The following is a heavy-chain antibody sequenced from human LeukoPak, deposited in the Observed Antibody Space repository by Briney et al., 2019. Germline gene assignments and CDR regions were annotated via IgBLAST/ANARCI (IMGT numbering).Heavy chain of an antibody. D-gene: IGHD3-22*01. CDR2: ISYDGSNK. CDR3: AKDYYDSSGYYDDAFDI. CDR1: GFTFSSYG. J-gene: IGHJ3*02. V-gene: IGHV3-30*18. Sequence: GGSLRLSCAASGFTFSSYGMHWVRQAPGKGLEWEAVISYDGSNKYYADSVKGRFTISRDNSKNTLYLQMNSLRAEDTAVYYCAKDYYDSSGYYDDAFDIWGQGTMVTVSS.